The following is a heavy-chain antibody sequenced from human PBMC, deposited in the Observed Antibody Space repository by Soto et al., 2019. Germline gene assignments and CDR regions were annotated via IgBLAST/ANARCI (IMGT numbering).Heavy chain of an antibody. CDR2: INHSGST. CDR1: GGSFSGYY. V-gene: IGHV4-34*01. Sequence: SVTLPLTCAVYGGSFSGYYWSWIRQPPGKGLEWIGEINHSGSTNYNPSLKSRVTISVDTSKNQFSLKLSSVTAADTAVYYCARGEITDYYMDVWGKGTTVTVSS. CDR3: ARGEITDYYMDV. J-gene: IGHJ6*03. D-gene: IGHD1-20*01.